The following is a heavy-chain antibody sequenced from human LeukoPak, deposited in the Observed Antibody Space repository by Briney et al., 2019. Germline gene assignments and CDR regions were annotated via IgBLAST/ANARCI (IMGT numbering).Heavy chain of an antibody. V-gene: IGHV3-48*04. J-gene: IGHJ6*03. CDR1: GFTLSSHT. Sequence: GGSLRLSCAASGFTLSSHTMNWVRQVPGKGLAWVSTISSDSTVHYADSVKGRFTISRDNAKNSLYLQMNSLRAEDTAVYYCVRDGRWELEPGTPYYYMDVWGKGTTVTVSS. CDR2: ISSDSTV. D-gene: IGHD1-26*01. CDR3: VRDGRWELEPGTPYYYMDV.